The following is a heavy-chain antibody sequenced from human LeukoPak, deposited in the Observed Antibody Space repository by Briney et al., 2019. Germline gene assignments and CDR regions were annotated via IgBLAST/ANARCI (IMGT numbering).Heavy chain of an antibody. D-gene: IGHD2-15*01. CDR3: ARRHGRCSDGSCYYPDY. Sequence: ASVTVSCKASGYTFTSYDINWVRQATGQGLEWMGWMNPNSCNTGYAQKFQGRVTMTRNSSITTAYMELSSLRSEDTAVYYCARRHGRCSDGSCYYPDYWGQGTLVTVSS. CDR1: GYTFTSYD. J-gene: IGHJ4*02. V-gene: IGHV1-8*01. CDR2: MNPNSCNT.